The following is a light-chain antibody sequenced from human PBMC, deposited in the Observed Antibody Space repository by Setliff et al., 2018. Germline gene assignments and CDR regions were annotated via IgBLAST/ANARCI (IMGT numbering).Light chain of an antibody. J-gene: IGLJ1*01. Sequence: QSALAQPASVSGSPGQSITFSCTGSSSDVGGYDYVSWYQQHPGKAPKLLIYDVTNRPSGVSNRFSSSKSGNTASLTISGLQAEDEAEYFCSSYTVGSTLSVFGTGTKVTVL. CDR3: SSYTVGSTLSV. CDR1: SSDVGGYDY. CDR2: DVT. V-gene: IGLV2-14*03.